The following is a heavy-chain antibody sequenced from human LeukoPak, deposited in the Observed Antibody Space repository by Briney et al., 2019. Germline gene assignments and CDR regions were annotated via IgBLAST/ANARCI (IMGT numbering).Heavy chain of an antibody. D-gene: IGHD6-19*01. V-gene: IGHV3-49*05. CDR2: IKSKAYGGTT. J-gene: IGHJ4*02. CDR3: SRTRSVASSSISFDY. Sequence: KPGGSLRLSCTGSGFTFGAYAMSWCRRAPGKGLERVSFIKSKAYGGTTEYAASVKGRFTVSRDDSNSIAYLHMNSLKTEDTAVYYCSRTRSVASSSISFDYWGQGTLVTVSS. CDR1: GFTFGAYA.